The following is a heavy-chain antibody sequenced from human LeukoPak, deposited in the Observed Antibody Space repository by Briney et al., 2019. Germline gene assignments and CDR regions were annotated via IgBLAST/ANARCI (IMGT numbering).Heavy chain of an antibody. CDR3: ASRNTDMTTVTNSFDY. CDR1: GFTFSSYA. D-gene: IGHD4-17*01. Sequence: GGSLRLSCAASGFTFSSYAMHWVRQAPGKGLEWVAVISYDGSNKYYADSVKGRFTISRDNSKNTLYLQMNSLRAEDTAVYYCASRNTDMTTVTNSFDYWGQGTLVTVSS. V-gene: IGHV3-30*04. CDR2: ISYDGSNK. J-gene: IGHJ4*02.